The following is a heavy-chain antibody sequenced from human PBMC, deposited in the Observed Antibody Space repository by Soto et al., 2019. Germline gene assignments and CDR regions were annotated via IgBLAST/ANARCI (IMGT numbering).Heavy chain of an antibody. V-gene: IGHV3-74*01. CDR3: ARGLVVPAENRFDP. D-gene: IGHD2-2*01. CDR1: GFTFSSYW. J-gene: IGHJ5*02. CDR2: INSDGSST. Sequence: EVQLVESGGGLVQPGGSLRLSCAASGFTFSSYWMHWVRQAPGKGLVWVSRINSDGSSTSYADSVKGRFTISRDNAKNTLYLQINSLIAEDTAVYYCARGLVVPAENRFDPWGQGTLVTVSS.